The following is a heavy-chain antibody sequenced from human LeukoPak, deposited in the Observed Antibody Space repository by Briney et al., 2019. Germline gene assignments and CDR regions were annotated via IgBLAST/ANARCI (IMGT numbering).Heavy chain of an antibody. D-gene: IGHD2-21*01. V-gene: IGHV1-46*01. CDR3: ARGGNAISSDFRFDP. Sequence: ASVKVSCTASGYTFTSYYMHWVRQAPGQGLEWMGIINPSGGSTSYAQKFQGRVTMTRDTSTSTVYMELSSLRSEDTAVYYCARGGNAISSDFRFDPWGQGTLVTVSS. CDR2: INPSGGST. CDR1: GYTFTSYY. J-gene: IGHJ5*02.